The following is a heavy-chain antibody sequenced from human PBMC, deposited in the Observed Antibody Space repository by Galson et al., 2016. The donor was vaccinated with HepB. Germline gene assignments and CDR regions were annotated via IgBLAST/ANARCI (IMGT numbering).Heavy chain of an antibody. CDR2: VNHSGST. D-gene: IGHD4-23*01. CDR3: ASGGDRYGGFRQ. CDR1: TGSVTGYY. V-gene: IGHV4-34*01. J-gene: IGHJ4*02. Sequence: SETLSLTCAVYTGSVTGYYWSWIRQPPGKGLEWIGEVNHSGSTSNNPSLKSRVTILVDTSKNQFSLKLTSVTAADTAVYYCASGGDRYGGFRQWGKGTLVTVSS.